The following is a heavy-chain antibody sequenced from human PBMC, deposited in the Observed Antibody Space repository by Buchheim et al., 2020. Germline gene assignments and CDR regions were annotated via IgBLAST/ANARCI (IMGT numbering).Heavy chain of an antibody. Sequence: QVQLVESGGGVVQPGRSLRLSCAASGFTFSSYAMHWVRQAPGKGLEWVAVISYDGSNKYYADSVKGRFTISRDNSKNTLYLQMYSLRAEDTAVYYCARGPYYYDSSAPNGYWGQGTL. D-gene: IGHD3-22*01. CDR3: ARGPYYYDSSAPNGY. J-gene: IGHJ4*02. CDR1: GFTFSSYA. V-gene: IGHV3-30-3*01. CDR2: ISYDGSNK.